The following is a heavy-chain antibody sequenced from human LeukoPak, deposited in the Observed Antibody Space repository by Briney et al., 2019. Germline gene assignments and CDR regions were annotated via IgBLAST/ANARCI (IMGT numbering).Heavy chain of an antibody. CDR1: GDSISSGVYY. Sequence: PSETLSLTCTVSGDSISSGVYYWSWIRQHPGKGLEWIGYIYYSGSTYYNPSLKSRVTISVDTSKNLFSLKLSSVTAADTDVYYCARETIELGDYFDYWGQGTLVTVSS. CDR2: IYYSGST. D-gene: IGHD3-16*01. J-gene: IGHJ4*02. CDR3: ARETIELGDYFDY. V-gene: IGHV4-31*03.